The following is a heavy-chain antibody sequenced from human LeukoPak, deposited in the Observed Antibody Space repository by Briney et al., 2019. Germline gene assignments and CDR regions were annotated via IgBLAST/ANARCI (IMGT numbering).Heavy chain of an antibody. CDR1: GFSFSGCW. CDR3: ARDLVMVNTPGDDFDY. Sequence: GGSLRLSCAASGFSFSGCWMHWVRQAPGKGRVWVSRINEDGSFTSYADSVKGRFTVSRDNAKNTLYLQMNSLRAEDTAVYYCARDLVMVNTPGDDFDYWGRGTLVTASS. D-gene: IGHD2-21*01. J-gene: IGHJ4*02. V-gene: IGHV3-74*01. CDR2: INEDGSFT.